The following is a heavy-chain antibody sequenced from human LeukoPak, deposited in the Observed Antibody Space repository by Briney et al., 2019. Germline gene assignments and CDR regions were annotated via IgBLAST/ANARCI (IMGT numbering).Heavy chain of an antibody. J-gene: IGHJ5*02. V-gene: IGHV3-23*01. D-gene: IGHD1-7*01. CDR2: ISGSGGST. CDR3: AKGGLTGTTNNWFDP. Sequence: GGSLRLSCAASGFTFSSYAMSWVRQAPGKGLEWVSAISGSGGSTDYADSVKGRFTISRDNSKNTLYLQMNSLRAEDTAVYYCAKGGLTGTTNNWFDPWGQGTLVTVSS. CDR1: GFTFSSYA.